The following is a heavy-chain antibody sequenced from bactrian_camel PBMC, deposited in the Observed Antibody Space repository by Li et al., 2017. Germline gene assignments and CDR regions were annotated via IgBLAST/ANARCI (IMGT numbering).Heavy chain of an antibody. D-gene: IGHD7*01. CDR2: IDNDGST. CDR1: LFTFPY. Sequence: EVQLAESGGGLVQPGGSLGLSCASSLFTFPYMTWVRQGPGKEREGVAAIDNDGSTSYADSVKGRFTVSQDSAKNTVYLQLNSLKTEDEAMYYCATGAGVVPGRDDFGYWGQGTQVTVS. CDR3: ATGAGVVPGRDDFGY. V-gene: IGHV3S10*01. J-gene: IGHJ6*01.